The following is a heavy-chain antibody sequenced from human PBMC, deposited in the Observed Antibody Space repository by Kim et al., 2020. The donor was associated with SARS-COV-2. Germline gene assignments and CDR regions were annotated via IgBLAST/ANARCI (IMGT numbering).Heavy chain of an antibody. CDR3: LGDFYFGY. Sequence: ASVKVSCKTSGHFFTRDSIHWVRQAPGQGLEWLGGIDCGNGNTIYSQKFQGRVTFPTDTSASTAYMELSFLRSEDSAVYYCLGDFYFGYWGQGTLVTVSS. J-gene: IGHJ4*02. V-gene: IGHV1-3*01. CDR1: GHFFTRDS. D-gene: IGHD3-16*01. CDR2: IDCGNGNT.